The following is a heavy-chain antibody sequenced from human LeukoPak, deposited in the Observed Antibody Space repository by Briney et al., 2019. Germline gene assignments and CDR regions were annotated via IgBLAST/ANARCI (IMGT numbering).Heavy chain of an antibody. CDR2: ISESGANT. J-gene: IGHJ1*01. Sequence: GGSLRLSCAASGITFRSCVMSWVRQAPGKGLEWVSVISESGANTYYADSVKGRFTISRGNSKNTLYLQMNSLRAEDTAVYYCAPRLESREIYFQHWGQGTLVTVSS. V-gene: IGHV3-23*01. CDR3: APRLESREIYFQH. D-gene: IGHD3-3*01. CDR1: GITFRSCV.